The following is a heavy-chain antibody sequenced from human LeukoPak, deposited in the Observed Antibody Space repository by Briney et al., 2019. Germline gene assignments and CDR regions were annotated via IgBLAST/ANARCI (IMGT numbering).Heavy chain of an antibody. J-gene: IGHJ4*02. D-gene: IGHD6-13*01. CDR2: MQYDGSDK. CDR1: GFTFSNYG. Sequence: PGGSLRLSCAASGFTFSNYGIHWVRQAPGKGLEWVTFMQYDGSDKFYADSVKGRFTISRDISKNTLYLEMDSLRGEDTAVYYCARAYDSSWHNFDYWGQGSLVTVSS. V-gene: IGHV3-30*02. CDR3: ARAYDSSWHNFDY.